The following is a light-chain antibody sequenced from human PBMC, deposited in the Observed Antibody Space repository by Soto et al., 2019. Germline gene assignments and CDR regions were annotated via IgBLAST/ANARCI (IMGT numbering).Light chain of an antibody. V-gene: IGKV1-39*01. CDR2: AAS. CDR3: QQSDSSWWT. Sequence: DIQMTQSPSPLSASVGDRVTITCRANQSISNHLNWYQQKPGKAPNLLIYAASSLQSGVPSRFSGSGSGTDFTLTISSMQREDFATDYCQQSDSSWWTFGLVKKVEIK. J-gene: IGKJ1*01. CDR1: QSISNH.